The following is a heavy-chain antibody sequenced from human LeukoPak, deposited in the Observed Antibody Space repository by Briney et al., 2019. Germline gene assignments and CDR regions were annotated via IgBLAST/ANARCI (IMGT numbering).Heavy chain of an antibody. D-gene: IGHD4-23*01. CDR1: GGSISISSYY. CDR3: ARRRVNSPIDS. V-gene: IGHV4-39*01. J-gene: IGHJ4*02. CDR2: IYYSGST. Sequence: SETLSLTCTVSGGSISISSYYWGWIRQPPGKGLEWIGKIYYSGSTNYNSSLKSRVTISVDTSKNQSSLKLGSVTAADTAVYYCARRRVNSPIDSWGQGTLVTVSS.